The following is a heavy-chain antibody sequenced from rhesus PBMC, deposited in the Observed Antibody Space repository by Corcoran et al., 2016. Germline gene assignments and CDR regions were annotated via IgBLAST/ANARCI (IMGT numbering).Heavy chain of an antibody. V-gene: IGHV2-95*01. CDR1: GFSFSTPGAH. J-gene: IGHJ4*01. Sequence: QVTLKESGPALVTPTQTLTLTCTFSGFSFSTPGAHLGWLRQPPGKALEWLATIYWNDGKYYSTSLKSRLTISKDNSKNQVVLTMTNMDPVDTATYYCARAPHPSGTTFGYWGQGVLVTVSS. CDR2: IYWNDGK. CDR3: ARAPHPSGTTFGY. D-gene: IGHD1-20*01.